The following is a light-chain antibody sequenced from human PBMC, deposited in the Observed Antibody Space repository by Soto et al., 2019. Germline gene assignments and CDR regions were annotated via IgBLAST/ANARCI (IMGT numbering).Light chain of an antibody. CDR2: GAS. CDR1: QSVSSSY. Sequence: EIVLTQSPATLSLSPGERATLSCRASQSVSSSYLAWYQQKPGQAPRLLIYGASSRATGIPDRFSGSGSGTDFTLTISRLEPEDFAVYYCQQYGSSPPTFGRGTKVDIK. J-gene: IGKJ4*01. V-gene: IGKV3-20*01. CDR3: QQYGSSPPT.